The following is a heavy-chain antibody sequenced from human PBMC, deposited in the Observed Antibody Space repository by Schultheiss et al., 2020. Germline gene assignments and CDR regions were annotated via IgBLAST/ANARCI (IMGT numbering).Heavy chain of an antibody. D-gene: IGHD1-26*01. Sequence: GGSLRLSCAASGFTFSSYGMPWVRQAPGKGLEWVGRIKSKTDGGTTDYAAPVKGRFTIARDDSKNTLYLQMNSLKTEDTAVYYCTTPWGGATTMDYYYYGMDVWGQGTTVTVSS. CDR3: TTPWGGATTMDYYYYGMDV. CDR2: IKSKTDGGTT. V-gene: IGHV3-15*01. CDR1: GFTFSSYG. J-gene: IGHJ6*02.